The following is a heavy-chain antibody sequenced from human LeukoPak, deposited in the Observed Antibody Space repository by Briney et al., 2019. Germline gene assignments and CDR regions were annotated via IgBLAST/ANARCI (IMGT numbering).Heavy chain of an antibody. D-gene: IGHD1-14*01. J-gene: IGHJ4*02. CDR3: ARRPDTYQDY. CDR1: GYSISSGYY. CDR2: IHHSGST. Sequence: SETLSLTCSVSGYSISSGYYWGWIRQPPGKGLEWIGTIHHSGSTYYNPSLKSRVTISVDTSKNQFSLKLSSVTAADTAVYYCARRPDTYQDYWGQGTLVTASS. V-gene: IGHV4-38-2*02.